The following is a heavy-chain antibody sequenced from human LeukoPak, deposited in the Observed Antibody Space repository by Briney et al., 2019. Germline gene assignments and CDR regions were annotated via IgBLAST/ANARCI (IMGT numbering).Heavy chain of an antibody. CDR1: GGSISSYY. V-gene: IGHV4-59*01. Sequence: SETLSLTCTVSGGSISSYYWSWIRQPPGKGLEWIGYIYYSGSTNYNPSLESRVTISVHTSKNQFSLNLSSVTAADTAMYYCARDPDAAYYFDYWSQGTLVTVSS. CDR2: IYYSGST. D-gene: IGHD6-25*01. CDR3: ARDPDAAYYFDY. J-gene: IGHJ4*02.